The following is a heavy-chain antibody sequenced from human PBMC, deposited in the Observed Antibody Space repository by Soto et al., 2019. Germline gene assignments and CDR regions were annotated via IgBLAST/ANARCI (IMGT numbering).Heavy chain of an antibody. CDR2: IYYSGST. Sequence: TLSLTCTVSGGSISSGGYYWSWIRQHPGKGLEWIGYIYYSGSTYYNPSLKSRVTISVDTSKNQFSLKLSSVTAADTAVYYCAWGRDYYDSSGYYYTLFDYWGQGTLVTVSS. CDR1: GGSISSGGYY. V-gene: IGHV4-31*03. J-gene: IGHJ4*02. CDR3: AWGRDYYDSSGYYYTLFDY. D-gene: IGHD3-22*01.